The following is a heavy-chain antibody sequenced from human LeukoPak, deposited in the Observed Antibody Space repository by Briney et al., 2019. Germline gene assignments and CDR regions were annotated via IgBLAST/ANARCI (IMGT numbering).Heavy chain of an antibody. Sequence: SVKVSCKASGYTFTSYGISWVRQAPGHGLEWMGGIIPIFGTANYAQNIQGRVTINADKSTSTAYMELSSLKSEDSVVYYCARGSSYYDFWSGYYPETYYYYYYYMDVWGKGTTVTVSS. J-gene: IGHJ6*03. CDR2: IIPIFGTA. V-gene: IGHV1-69*06. CDR3: ARGSSYYDFWSGYYPETYYYYYYYMDV. CDR1: GYTFTSYG. D-gene: IGHD3-3*01.